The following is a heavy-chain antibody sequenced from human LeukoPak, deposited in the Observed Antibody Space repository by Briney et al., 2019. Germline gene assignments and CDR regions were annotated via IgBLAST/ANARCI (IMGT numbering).Heavy chain of an antibody. D-gene: IGHD2-2*01. CDR1: GGSISSYY. J-gene: IGHJ6*02. Sequence: SETLSLTCTVSGGSISSYYWNWIRQPPGKGLEWIGYIYYSGSTTYNPSLKSRVTISVDTSKNQFSLKLSSVTPADTAVYYCARQRTDYYGLDVWGQGTTVTVSS. V-gene: IGHV4-59*08. CDR3: ARQRTDYYGLDV. CDR2: IYYSGST.